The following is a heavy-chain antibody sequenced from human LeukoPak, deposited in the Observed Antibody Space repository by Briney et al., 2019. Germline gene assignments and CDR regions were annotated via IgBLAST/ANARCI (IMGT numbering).Heavy chain of an antibody. V-gene: IGHV1-2*02. CDR1: GYTFTGYY. J-gene: IGHJ4*02. CDR3: ARDLSTEATGTPNY. CDR2: INPNRGGT. D-gene: IGHD1-7*01. Sequence: ASVKVSCKASGYTFTGYYMHWVRQAPGQGLEWMGWINPNRGGTNYAQKFQGRVTMPRDTSISTAYMELSRLRSDDTAVYYCARDLSTEATGTPNYWGQGTLVTVSS.